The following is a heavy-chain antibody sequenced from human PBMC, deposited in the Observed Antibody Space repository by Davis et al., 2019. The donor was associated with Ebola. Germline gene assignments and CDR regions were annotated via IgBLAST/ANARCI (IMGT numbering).Heavy chain of an antibody. CDR1: GGSISSSNW. D-gene: IGHD3/OR15-3a*01. CDR2: IYHSGST. V-gene: IGHV4-4*02. J-gene: IGHJ3*02. Sequence: MPSETLSLTCAVSGGSISSSNWWSWVRQPPGKGLEWIGEIYHSGSTNYNPSLKSRVSISVDTSKNQFSLKLSSVTAADTAVYFCARGGRGAFDIWGQGTMVTVSS. CDR3: ARGGRGAFDI.